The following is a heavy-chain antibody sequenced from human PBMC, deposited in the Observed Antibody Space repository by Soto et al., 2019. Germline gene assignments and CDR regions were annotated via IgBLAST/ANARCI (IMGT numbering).Heavy chain of an antibody. CDR2: ISSNGGST. CDR3: VKDRDRYCSGGSCYRLDY. Sequence: GGSLRLSCSASGFTFSSYAMHWVRQAPGKGLEYVSAISSNGGSTYYADSVKGRFTISRDNSKNTLYLQMSSLRAEDTAVYYCVKDRDRYCSGGSCYRLDYWGQGTLVTVSS. CDR1: GFTFSSYA. J-gene: IGHJ4*02. V-gene: IGHV3-64D*08. D-gene: IGHD2-15*01.